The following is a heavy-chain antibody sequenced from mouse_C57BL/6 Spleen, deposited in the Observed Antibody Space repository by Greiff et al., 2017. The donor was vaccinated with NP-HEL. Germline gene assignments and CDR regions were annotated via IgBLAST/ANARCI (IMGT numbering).Heavy chain of an antibody. CDR1: GFTFSDYY. Sequence: EVQLVESEGGLVQPGRSMKLSCTASGFTFSDYYMAWVRQVPEKGLEWVANINYDGSSTYYLDSLKSRFIISRDNAKNILYLQMSSLKSEDTATYYCARDHPMDYWGQGTSVTVSS. V-gene: IGHV5-16*01. J-gene: IGHJ4*01. CDR3: ARDHPMDY. CDR2: INYDGSST.